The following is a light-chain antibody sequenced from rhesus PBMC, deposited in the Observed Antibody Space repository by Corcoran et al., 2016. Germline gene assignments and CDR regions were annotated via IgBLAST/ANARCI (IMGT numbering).Light chain of an antibody. CDR3: QHGYGTPWT. Sequence: DIQMTQSPSSLSASVGDTVTITCRASQGISNNLAWYQQKPGKVSKLQIYYASTLQIGIPARFSGSGSGTGFLHTNSSLQPEDFASDYCQHGYGTPWTFGQGTKVEIK. V-gene: IGKV1S15*01. CDR2: YAS. CDR1: QGISNN. J-gene: IGKJ1*01.